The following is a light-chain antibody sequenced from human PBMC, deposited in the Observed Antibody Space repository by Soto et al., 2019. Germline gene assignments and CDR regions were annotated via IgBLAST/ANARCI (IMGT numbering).Light chain of an antibody. CDR2: GAS. Sequence: EIVMTQSPATLSVSPGERATLSCRASQSVSSNLAWYQQKPGQAPRLLIYGASTRATGIPARFSGSGSGTEFTLTISSLQSEDFAVYDGQPYNNWPPMAFGQGTKVEIK. CDR3: QPYNNWPPMA. V-gene: IGKV3-15*01. J-gene: IGKJ1*01. CDR1: QSVSSN.